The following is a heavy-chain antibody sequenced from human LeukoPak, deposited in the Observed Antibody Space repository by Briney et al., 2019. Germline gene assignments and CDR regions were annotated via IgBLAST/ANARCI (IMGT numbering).Heavy chain of an antibody. CDR3: ARDGSYSSGWDYYYYGMDV. V-gene: IGHV1-18*01. CDR2: ISAYNGNT. D-gene: IGHD6-19*01. Sequence: GSSLKVSCKTSGGTFSSYTISWVRQAPGQGLEWMGEISAYNGNTNYAQKLQGRVTMTTDTSTSTAYMELRSLRSDDTGVYYCARDGSYSSGWDYYYYGMDVWGQGTTVTVSS. J-gene: IGHJ6*02. CDR1: GGTFSSYT.